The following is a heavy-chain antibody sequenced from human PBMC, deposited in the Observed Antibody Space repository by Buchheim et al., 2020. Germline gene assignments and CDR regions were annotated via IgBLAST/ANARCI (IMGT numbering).Heavy chain of an antibody. CDR1: GFTFSSYG. CDR2: ISYDGSNK. D-gene: IGHD1-7*01. CDR3: ATNFQTDY. J-gene: IGHJ4*02. V-gene: IGHV3-30*03. Sequence: QVQLVESGGGVVQPGRSLRLSCAASGFTFSSYGMHWVRQAPGKGLEWVAVISYDGSNKYYADSVKGRFTISRDNSKNTLYLQMNSLRAEDTAVYYCATNFQTDYWGQGTL.